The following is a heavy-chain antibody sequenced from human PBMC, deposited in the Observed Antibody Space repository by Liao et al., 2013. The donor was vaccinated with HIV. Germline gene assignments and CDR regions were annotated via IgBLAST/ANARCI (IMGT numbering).Heavy chain of an antibody. CDR3: ARDLPPNY. CDR1: GGSISSYY. Sequence: QVQLQESGPGLVKPSETLSLICTVSGGSISSYYWSWIRQPPGKGLEWIGYVSFSGGTNYSPSLRSRVTISVDTSRNQFSLKLNSVTPADTAVYFCARDLPPNYWGQGILATVSS. CDR2: VSFSGGT. V-gene: IGHV4-59*01. J-gene: IGHJ4*02.